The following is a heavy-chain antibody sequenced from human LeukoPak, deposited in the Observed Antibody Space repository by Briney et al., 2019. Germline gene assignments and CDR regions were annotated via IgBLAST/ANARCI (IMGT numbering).Heavy chain of an antibody. J-gene: IGHJ4*02. D-gene: IGHD6-19*01. Sequence: GASVKVSCKASGGTFSSYAISWVRQAPGQGLEWMGWINPNSGGTNYAQKFQGRVTMTRDTSISTAYMELSRLRSDDTAVYYCARDGGIAVAGNFDYWGQGTLVTVSS. CDR2: INPNSGGT. CDR3: ARDGGIAVAGNFDY. V-gene: IGHV1-2*02. CDR1: GGTFSSYA.